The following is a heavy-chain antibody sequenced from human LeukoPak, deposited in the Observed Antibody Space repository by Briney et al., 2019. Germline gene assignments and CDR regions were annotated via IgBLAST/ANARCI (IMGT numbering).Heavy chain of an antibody. V-gene: IGHV3-30-3*01. Sequence: ISYDGSNKYYADSVKGRFTISRDNSKNTLYLQMNSLRAEDTAVYYCARRRITGTGGFDYWGQGTLVTVSS. J-gene: IGHJ4*02. D-gene: IGHD1-7*01. CDR2: ISYDGSNK. CDR3: ARRRITGTGGFDY.